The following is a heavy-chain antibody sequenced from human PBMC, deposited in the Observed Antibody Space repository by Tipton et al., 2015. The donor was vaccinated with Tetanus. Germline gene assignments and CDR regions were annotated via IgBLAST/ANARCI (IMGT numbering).Heavy chain of an antibody. J-gene: IGHJ4*02. CDR3: ATDYDFWSGYRNY. V-gene: IGHV4-39*01. D-gene: IGHD3-3*01. Sequence: TLSLTCTVSGGSISSSSYYWGWIRQPPGKGLEWIGSIYYSGSTYYNPSLKSRVTISVDTSKNQFSLKLSSVTAADTAVYYCATDYDFWSGYRNYWGQGTLVTVSS. CDR2: IYYSGST. CDR1: GGSISSSSYY.